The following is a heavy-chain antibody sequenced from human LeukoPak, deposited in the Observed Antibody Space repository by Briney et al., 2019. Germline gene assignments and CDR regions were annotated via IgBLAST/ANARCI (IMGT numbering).Heavy chain of an antibody. CDR1: VYTFTGYY. CDR2: INPNSGGT. Sequence: GASVKVSCKASVYTFTGYYMHCVRQAPGQGLEWMGWINPNSGGTNYAQKFQGRVTMTRDTSISTAYMELSRLRSDDTAVYYCARVVVVAATPWGSFDPWGQGTLVTVSS. D-gene: IGHD2-15*01. CDR3: ARVVVVAATPWGSFDP. V-gene: IGHV1-2*02. J-gene: IGHJ5*02.